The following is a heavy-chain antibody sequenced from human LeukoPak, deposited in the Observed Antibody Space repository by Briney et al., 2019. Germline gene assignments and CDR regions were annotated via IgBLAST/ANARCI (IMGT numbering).Heavy chain of an antibody. Sequence: SETLSLTCAVSGGSISASNWWSWFRQSPGKGLEWIGEIYHSGSTNSNPSLKSRVTISVDTSKNQFSLKLSSVTAADTAVYYCARVRYSSSWYPGHYYYYYGMDVWGQGTTVTVSS. J-gene: IGHJ6*02. D-gene: IGHD6-13*01. CDR1: GGSISASNW. CDR3: ARVRYSSSWYPGHYYYYYGMDV. CDR2: IYHSGST. V-gene: IGHV4-4*02.